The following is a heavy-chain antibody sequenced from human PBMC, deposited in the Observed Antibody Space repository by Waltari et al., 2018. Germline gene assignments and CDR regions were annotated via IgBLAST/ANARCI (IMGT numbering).Heavy chain of an antibody. CDR2: ITPMMNNP. Sequence: VQLVQSGAEVKKPGSSVRVSCKTSGDVFEYYAISWVRQAPGKGLEWMGGITPMMNNPNTAKRFEGTVTITADESTSTGYMELTGLTSEETAIYYCARGSKFGDYGDLDYWGQGTLVTVS. V-gene: IGHV1-69*01. D-gene: IGHD4-17*01. CDR3: ARGSKFGDYGDLDY. CDR1: GDVFEYYA. J-gene: IGHJ4*02.